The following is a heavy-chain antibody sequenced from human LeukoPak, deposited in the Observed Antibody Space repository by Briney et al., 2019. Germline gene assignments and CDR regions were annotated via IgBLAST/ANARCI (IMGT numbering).Heavy chain of an antibody. V-gene: IGHV3-23*01. CDR3: AKNRDYYYYSGMDV. D-gene: IGHD1-14*01. Sequence: GGSLRLSCAASGFTFSSYAMSWVRQGPGRGLEWVSGISGSGGSTYYADSVKGRFTISRDSSKNTLYVQMNSLRAEDTALYYCAKNRDYYYYSGMDVWGKGTTVTVS. CDR2: ISGSGGST. CDR1: GFTFSSYA. J-gene: IGHJ6*04.